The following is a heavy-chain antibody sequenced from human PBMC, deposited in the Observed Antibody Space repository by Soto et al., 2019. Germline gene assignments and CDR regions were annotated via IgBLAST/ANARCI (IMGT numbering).Heavy chain of an antibody. CDR2: IKQDGSEK. Sequence: EVQLVESGGGVVQPGGSLRLSCAASGFTFSSNWMSWVRQAPGKGLEWVANIKQDGSEKYYVDSVKGRFTISRDNARNSLYLQMNSLRAEDTAVYYCARGFDSDIWGQGTLVTVSS. CDR1: GFTFSSNW. D-gene: IGHD3-22*01. V-gene: IGHV3-7*01. CDR3: ARGFDSDI. J-gene: IGHJ4*02.